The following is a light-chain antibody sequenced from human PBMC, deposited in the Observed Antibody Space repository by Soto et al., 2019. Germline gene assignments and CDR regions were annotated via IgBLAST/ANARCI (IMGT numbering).Light chain of an antibody. CDR2: GAS. Sequence: EIVLTQSPGTLSLSPGERATLHCRASQSVSSHLAWYQQRPGQAPRLLIYGASSRATGIPDRFSGSGSGTDFTLTISRLEPEDFALYYCQQYGNSPPLTFGGGTKVDI. J-gene: IGKJ4*01. CDR3: QQYGNSPPLT. V-gene: IGKV3-20*01. CDR1: QSVSSH.